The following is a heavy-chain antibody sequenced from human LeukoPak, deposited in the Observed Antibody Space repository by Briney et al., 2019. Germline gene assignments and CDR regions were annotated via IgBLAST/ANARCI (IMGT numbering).Heavy chain of an antibody. D-gene: IGHD6-13*01. Sequence: PGGSLRLSCAASGFTFSSYGMHWVRQAPGKGLEWVAVISYDGSNKYYADSVKGRFTISRDNSKNTLYLQMNSLRAEDTAVYYCVRQQRPDFFYDYWGQGTLVTVSS. CDR3: VRQQRPDFFYDY. V-gene: IGHV3-30*03. CDR2: ISYDGSNK. J-gene: IGHJ4*02. CDR1: GFTFSSYG.